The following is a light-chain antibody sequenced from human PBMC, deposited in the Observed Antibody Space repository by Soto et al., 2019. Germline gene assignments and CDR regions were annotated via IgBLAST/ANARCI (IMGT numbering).Light chain of an antibody. CDR1: SSNIGRNT. CDR3: AAWDDSLSEDV. V-gene: IGLV1-44*01. Sequence: QSVLTQPPSASGTPGQRVTISCFGSSSNIGRNTVNWYQQLPGTAPKLLIYHNQRPSGVPDRFSGSKSGTSASLAISGLQSEDEAEYYCAAWDDSLSEDVFGTGTKLTVL. J-gene: IGLJ1*01. CDR2: HN.